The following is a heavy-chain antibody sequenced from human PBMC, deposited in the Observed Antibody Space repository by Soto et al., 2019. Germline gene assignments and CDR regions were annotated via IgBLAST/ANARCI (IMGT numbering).Heavy chain of an antibody. D-gene: IGHD6-6*01. Sequence: SGPTLVNPTQTLTLTCSFSGFSLSTSGVGVGWIRQSPGKALEWLALIYWSGDEHYRPSLKSRLSIFKDTSKDHVVLIMTDMDPVDTATYYCARGLATLPVFAFDIWGQGTMVT. V-gene: IGHV2-5*01. J-gene: IGHJ3*02. CDR3: ARGLATLPVFAFDI. CDR1: GFSLSTSGVG. CDR2: IYWSGDE.